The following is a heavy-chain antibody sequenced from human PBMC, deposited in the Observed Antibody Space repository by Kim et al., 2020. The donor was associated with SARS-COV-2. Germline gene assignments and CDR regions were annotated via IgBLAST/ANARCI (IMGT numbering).Heavy chain of an antibody. D-gene: IGHD3-22*01. V-gene: IGHV4-59*02. J-gene: IGHJ4*02. Sequence: SETLSLTCTVSGASVNSYYSSWYRQFPGKGLEWIGYIYYSGNTKYNPSLKSRVTISLDRSKNQFSLNLRSVTAADTATYYCARDANYCDSSDDLVWGQGTVVTV. CDR3: ARDANYCDSSDDLV. CDR1: GASVNSYY. CDR2: IYYSGNT.